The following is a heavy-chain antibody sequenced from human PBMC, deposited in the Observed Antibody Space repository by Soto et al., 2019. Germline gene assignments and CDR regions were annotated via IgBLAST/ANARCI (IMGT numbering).Heavy chain of an antibody. CDR3: AREARDDSSGYYLGFPDY. D-gene: IGHD3-22*01. Sequence: ASVKVSCKASGYTFTGYYMHWVRQAPGQGLEWMGWINPNSGGTNYAQKFQGWVTMTRDTSISTAYMELSRLRSDDTAVYYCAREARDDSSGYYLGFPDYWGQGTLVTVSS. V-gene: IGHV1-2*04. J-gene: IGHJ4*02. CDR2: INPNSGGT. CDR1: GYTFTGYY.